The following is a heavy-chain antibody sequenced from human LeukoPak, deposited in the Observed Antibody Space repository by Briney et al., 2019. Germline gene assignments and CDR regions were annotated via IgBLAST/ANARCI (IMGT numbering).Heavy chain of an antibody. CDR3: ARDRYGAAAGTGFDY. V-gene: IGHV3-21*01. J-gene: IGHJ4*02. CDR1: GFAFSTYT. D-gene: IGHD6-13*01. Sequence: PGGSLRLSCAASGFAFSTYTINWVRQAPGKGLEWVSSISSSSGYIYYADSVKGRFTISRDNAKNSLYLQMNSLRAEDTAVYCCARDRYGAAAGTGFDYWGQGTLVTVSS. CDR2: ISSSSGYI.